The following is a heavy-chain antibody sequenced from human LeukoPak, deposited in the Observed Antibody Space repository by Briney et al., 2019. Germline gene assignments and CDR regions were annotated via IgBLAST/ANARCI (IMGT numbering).Heavy chain of an antibody. CDR2: FYYSGST. CDR3: ARDPSIVGATGNYFDY. CDR1: GGSVSSGSYY. D-gene: IGHD1-26*01. Sequence: PSETLSLTCTVSGGSVSSGSYYWSWIRQPPGKGLEWIGYFYYSGSTNYNPSLKSRVTISVDTSKNQFSLKLSSVTAADTAVYYCARDPSIVGATGNYFDYWGQGTLVTVSS. J-gene: IGHJ4*02. V-gene: IGHV4-61*01.